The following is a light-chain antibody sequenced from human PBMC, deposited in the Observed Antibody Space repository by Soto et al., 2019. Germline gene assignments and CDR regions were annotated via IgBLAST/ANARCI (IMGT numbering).Light chain of an antibody. V-gene: IGLV2-14*01. CDR1: SSDVGVYNY. Sequence: SALPQPASVSGSPGQSITISCTGTSSDVGVYNYVSWYQQHPGKVPKLMIYDVSNRPSGVSNRFSGSKSGNTASLTISGLQAEDEADYYCSSYTSSSTPYVFGTGTKVTVL. J-gene: IGLJ1*01. CDR3: SSYTSSSTPYV. CDR2: DVS.